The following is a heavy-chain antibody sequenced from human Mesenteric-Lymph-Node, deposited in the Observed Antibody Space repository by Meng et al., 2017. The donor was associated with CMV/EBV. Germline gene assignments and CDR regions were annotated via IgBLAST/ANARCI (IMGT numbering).Heavy chain of an antibody. V-gene: IGHV3-7*01. CDR3: AKDIRP. Sequence: GGSLRLSCVASGFAFSDHWMAWVRQAPGKGLEWVASTNEDGSGKYHADSVKGRLTISRDNAKNTLYLQMNSLRAEDTAVYYCAKDIRPGGQGTLVTVSS. J-gene: IGHJ5*02. CDR2: TNEDGSGK. CDR1: GFAFSDHW.